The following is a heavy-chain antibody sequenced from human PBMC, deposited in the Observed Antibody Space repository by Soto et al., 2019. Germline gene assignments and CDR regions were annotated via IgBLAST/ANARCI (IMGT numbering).Heavy chain of an antibody. D-gene: IGHD3-10*01. Sequence: EVQLVESGGGLVQPGGSLRLSCAASGFTFSSYSMNWVRQAPGKGLEWVSYISSSSRTIYYADSVKGRFTISRDNAKNSLYLQMNSLRDEDTAVYYCAREIPSRGAGWFDPWGQGPLVTVSS. V-gene: IGHV3-48*02. CDR2: ISSSSRTI. CDR3: AREIPSRGAGWFDP. CDR1: GFTFSSYS. J-gene: IGHJ5*02.